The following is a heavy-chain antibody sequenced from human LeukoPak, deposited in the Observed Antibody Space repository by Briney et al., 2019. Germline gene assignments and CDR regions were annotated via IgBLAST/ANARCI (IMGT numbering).Heavy chain of an antibody. CDR3: VTGFTTMAVDYFDY. D-gene: IGHD5-18*01. J-gene: IGHJ4*02. Sequence: ASVKDSCKVSGKTLSDLSIHWLRQPPGKGLEWLGGSDPEDGERIYAQMFQGRVTMTEDTSIDTAYMVLSSLRSEDTAVYYCVTGFTTMAVDYFDYWGQGTLVTVSP. V-gene: IGHV1-24*01. CDR1: GKTLSDLS. CDR2: SDPEDGER.